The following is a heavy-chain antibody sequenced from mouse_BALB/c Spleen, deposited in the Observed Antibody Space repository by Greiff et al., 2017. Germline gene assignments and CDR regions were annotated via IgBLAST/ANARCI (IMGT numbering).Heavy chain of an antibody. J-gene: IGHJ3*01. CDR1: GFTFSSYG. Sequence: DVKLVESGGDLVKPGGSLKLSCAASGFTFSSYGMSWVRQTPDKRLEWVATISSGGSYTYYPDSVKGRFTISRDNAKNTLYLQMSSLKSEDTAMYYCARPYYGSSSWFAYWGQGTLVTVSA. CDR3: ARPYYGSSSWFAY. CDR2: ISSGGSYT. D-gene: IGHD1-1*01. V-gene: IGHV5-6*02.